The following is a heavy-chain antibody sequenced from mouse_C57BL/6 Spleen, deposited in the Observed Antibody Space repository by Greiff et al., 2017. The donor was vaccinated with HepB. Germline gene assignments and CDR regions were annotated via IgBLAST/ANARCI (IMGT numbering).Heavy chain of an antibody. CDR3: ASEGGDYDAYAMDY. CDR2: IWTGGGT. V-gene: IGHV2-9-1*01. J-gene: IGHJ4*01. D-gene: IGHD2-4*01. Sequence: QVQLKESGPGLVAPSQSLSITCTVSGFSLTSYAISWVRQPPGKGLEWLGVIWTGGGTNYNSALKSRLSISKDNSKSQVFLKMNSLQTDETARYYCASEGGDYDAYAMDYWGQGTSVTVSS. CDR1: GFSLTSYA.